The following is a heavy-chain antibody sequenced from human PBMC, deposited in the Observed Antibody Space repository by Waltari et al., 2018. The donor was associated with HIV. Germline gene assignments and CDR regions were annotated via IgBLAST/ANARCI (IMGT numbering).Heavy chain of an antibody. J-gene: IGHJ4*02. Sequence: VRLVESGGGVIPPGGPLSLSGAASGFHFSSLGFHWVRQVRGNGLDWVAFTPYDGSDEYYLTAGKGRFTISKDNSRGILTLQMNSLRPEDTALYFCATDFKARGLEPSFLDSWGQGTLVTVSS. D-gene: IGHD3-10*01. CDR1: GFHFSSLG. V-gene: IGHV3-30*02. CDR2: TPYDGSDE. CDR3: ATDFKARGLEPSFLDS.